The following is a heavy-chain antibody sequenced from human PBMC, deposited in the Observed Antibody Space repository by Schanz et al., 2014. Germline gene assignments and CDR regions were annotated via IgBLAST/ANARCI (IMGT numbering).Heavy chain of an antibody. D-gene: IGHD5-12*01. V-gene: IGHV3-23*01. CDR2: MNESHSTI. CDR1: GFSFSSYA. Sequence: EVQLLESGGGLVEPGGSLRLSCAASGFSFSSYAMGWVRQARGKGLEWVSAMNESHSTIYYADSVRGRFTISRDNAENTLFLQMNSVKAEDTAVYYSARKVVATIGGYYDSWGQGALXIVSS. J-gene: IGHJ4*02. CDR3: ARKVVATIGGYYDS.